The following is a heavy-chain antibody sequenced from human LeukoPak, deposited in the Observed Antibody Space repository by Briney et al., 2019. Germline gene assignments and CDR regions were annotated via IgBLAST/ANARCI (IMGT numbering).Heavy chain of an antibody. J-gene: IGHJ4*02. CDR2: IYYSGST. CDR1: GGSISSYY. D-gene: IGHD3-16*01. Sequence: SETLSLTCTVSGGSISSYYWSWIRQPPGKGLEWIGYIYYSGSTNYNPSLKSRVTISADTSKNQFSLKLNSVTAADTAVYCTRGAGWLIDYWGQGILVTVSS. V-gene: IGHV4-59*01. CDR3: TRGAGWLIDY.